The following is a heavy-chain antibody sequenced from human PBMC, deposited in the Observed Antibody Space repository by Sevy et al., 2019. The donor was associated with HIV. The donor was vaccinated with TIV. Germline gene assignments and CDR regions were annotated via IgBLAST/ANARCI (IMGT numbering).Heavy chain of an antibody. Sequence: ASVKVSCKAARYTFTDYYVHWVRQGPGQGLAWMGWINPNNGGTKYAQRFQGRVTMTRDTSINTAYMELGSLTSDDTAVYYCARLTTMPTSDDYGMDVWGQGTTVTVSS. V-gene: IGHV1-2*02. CDR3: ARLTTMPTSDDYGMDV. CDR2: INPNNGGT. J-gene: IGHJ6*02. CDR1: RYTFTDYY. D-gene: IGHD4-17*01.